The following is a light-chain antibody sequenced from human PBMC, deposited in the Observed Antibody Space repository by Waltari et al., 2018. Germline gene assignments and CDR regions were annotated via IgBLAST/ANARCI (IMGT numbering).Light chain of an antibody. Sequence: SSELTQDPAVSVALGQTVTLTCQGDSLRRYSANWDQQRPGQAPILVLYGQDNRPSGIPDRFSGSTSGDTATLTITGAQAEDEADYYCLSRDSSSTRLFGGGTRLTV. CDR3: LSRDSSSTRL. CDR1: SLRRYS. J-gene: IGLJ3*02. V-gene: IGLV3-19*01. CDR2: GQD.